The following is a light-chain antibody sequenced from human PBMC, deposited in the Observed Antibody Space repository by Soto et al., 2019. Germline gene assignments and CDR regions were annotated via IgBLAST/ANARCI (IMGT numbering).Light chain of an antibody. V-gene: IGKV1-5*01. CDR3: QQYNSPLT. CDR1: QSISSW. J-gene: IGKJ4*01. Sequence: DIEVTKSPSTLSSSVGDRFTITCQASQSISSWLAWHQQKPGKAPKLLIYDASSLESGVPSRLSGSGSGTEFTLTISSKQADDFAAYYCQQYNSPLTFGGGTKVEI. CDR2: DAS.